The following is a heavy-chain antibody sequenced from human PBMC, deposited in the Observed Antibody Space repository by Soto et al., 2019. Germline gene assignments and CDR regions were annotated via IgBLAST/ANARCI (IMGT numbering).Heavy chain of an antibody. Sequence: QVTLTESGPVLVRPTETPTLTCTVSGISLSDARVIVSWIRQPPGKALEWLAHIFSSDEEAYNTSLRTRLTISKDTSKSQVVLTLTSMDPLDTATYYCARMVTGSSPWDYYVDYWGQGTLVTVSS. J-gene: IGHJ4*02. V-gene: IGHV2-26*01. D-gene: IGHD1-26*01. CDR3: ARMVTGSSPWDYYVDY. CDR1: GISLSDARVI. CDR2: IFSSDEE.